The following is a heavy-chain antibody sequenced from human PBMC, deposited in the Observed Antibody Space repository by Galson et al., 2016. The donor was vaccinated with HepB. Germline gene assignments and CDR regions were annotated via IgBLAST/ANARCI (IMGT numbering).Heavy chain of an antibody. CDR2: IHPSGAYT. V-gene: IGHV1-46*01. Sequence: SVKVSCKASDNTFSKDYIHWVRRAPGQGLQWLGTIHPSGAYTTYAQRFDGRVTMTRDTATNTVYMELRALTSKDTAVYYCARANYNLLTGYYSGLDHWGQGTLVTVSS. J-gene: IGHJ4*02. CDR3: ARANYNLLTGYYSGLDH. CDR1: DNTFSKDY. D-gene: IGHD3-9*01.